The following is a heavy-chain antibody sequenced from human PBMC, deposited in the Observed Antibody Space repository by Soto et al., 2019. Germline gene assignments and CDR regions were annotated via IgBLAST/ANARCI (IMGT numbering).Heavy chain of an antibody. D-gene: IGHD3-3*01. CDR3: ARALPRSIWSGYRTWFDP. V-gene: IGHV4-34*01. CDR1: GGSFSGYY. CDR2: INHSGST. Sequence: PSETLSLTCAVYGGSFSGYYWSWIRQPPGKGLEWIGEINHSGSTNYNPSLKSRVTISVDTSKNQFSLKLSSVTAADTAVYYCARALPRSIWSGYRTWFDPWGQGTLVTVSS. J-gene: IGHJ5*02.